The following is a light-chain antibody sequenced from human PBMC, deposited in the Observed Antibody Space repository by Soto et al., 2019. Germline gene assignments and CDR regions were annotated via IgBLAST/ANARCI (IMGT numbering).Light chain of an antibody. CDR2: EVS. J-gene: IGLJ2*01. V-gene: IGLV2-8*01. CDR3: SSYEGRNNFRLEVRRVSLLQV. Sequence: ALTQPPSASGSPGQSVTISCTGTSSDVGGYNYVSWYQQHPGKAPKLMIYEVSKRPSGVPDRFSGSKSGNTASLTVSGLQAEDVADYYSSSYEGRNNFRLEVRRVSLLQVF. CDR1: SSDVGGYNY.